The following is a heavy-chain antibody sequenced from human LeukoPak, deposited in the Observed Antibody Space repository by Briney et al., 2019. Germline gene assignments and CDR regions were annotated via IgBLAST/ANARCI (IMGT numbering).Heavy chain of an antibody. D-gene: IGHD3-10*01. Sequence: SVKVSCKASGGTLSSYAISWVRQAPGQGLEWMGRIIPIFGTANYAQKFQGGVTITTDESTSTAYMELSSLRSEDTAVYYCARSGFTMVRGVIPPLDYWGQGTLVTVSS. CDR2: IIPIFGTA. CDR3: ARSGFTMVRGVIPPLDY. V-gene: IGHV1-69*05. CDR1: GGTLSSYA. J-gene: IGHJ4*02.